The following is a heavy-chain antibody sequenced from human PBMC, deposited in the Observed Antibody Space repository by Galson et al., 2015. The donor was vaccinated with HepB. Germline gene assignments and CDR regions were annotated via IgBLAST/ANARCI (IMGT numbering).Heavy chain of an antibody. CDR1: GYTFTSYG. V-gene: IGHV1-18*04. J-gene: IGHJ6*02. CDR2: VSGYNGNT. Sequence: SVKVSCKASGYTFTSYGISWVRRAPGQGLEWMGWVSGYNGNTNYAQKLQGRVTMTTDTSTSTAYMELRSLRSDDTAVYYCARDSAGYYYYGMDVWGQGTTVTVSS. CDR3: ARDSAGYYYYGMDV. D-gene: IGHD6-25*01.